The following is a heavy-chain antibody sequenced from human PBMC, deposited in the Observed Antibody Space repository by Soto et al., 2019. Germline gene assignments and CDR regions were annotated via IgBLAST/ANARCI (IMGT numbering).Heavy chain of an antibody. Sequence: SETLSLTCTVSGGSVSGYYWSWIRQPPGKGLEWLGYIFYAGTTLYNPSVQSRVSITVDTSKNQFSLKLSSVTAADTAVYYCTRHAIIPKLLYGMDLWGQGTTVTVSS. CDR2: IFYAGTT. V-gene: IGHV4-59*02. CDR1: GGSVSGYY. D-gene: IGHD2-15*01. J-gene: IGHJ6*02. CDR3: TRHAIIPKLLYGMDL.